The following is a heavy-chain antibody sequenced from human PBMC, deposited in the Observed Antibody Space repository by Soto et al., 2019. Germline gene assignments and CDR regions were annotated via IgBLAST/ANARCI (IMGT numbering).Heavy chain of an antibody. V-gene: IGHV1-18*01. CDR2: ISTYNGNT. J-gene: IGHJ4*02. CDR1: GYTFTSYG. CDR3: AREMVRRVGSDY. Sequence: QVQLVQSGAEVKKPGASVKASCKASGYTFTSYGISWVRQAPGQGLEWMGWISTYNGNTKYAQKLQGRVTMTTDTSTTTAYMELRSLRSDDTAVFYCAREMVRRVGSDYWGQGTLVTVSS. D-gene: IGHD3-10*01.